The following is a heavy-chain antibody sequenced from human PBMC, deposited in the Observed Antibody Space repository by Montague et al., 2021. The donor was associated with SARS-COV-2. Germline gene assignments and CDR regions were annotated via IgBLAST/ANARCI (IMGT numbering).Heavy chain of an antibody. V-gene: IGHV2-5*02. CDR1: GFSLSTSGVG. CDR3: AHRPGAGIAVAGLRY. D-gene: IGHD6-19*01. J-gene: IGHJ4*02. CDR2: XYWDDDK. Sequence: PALVKPTQTLTLTCTFSGFSLSTSGVGVGWIRQPPGKALEWLALXYWDDDKRYSPSLKSRLTITKDTSKNQVVLTMTNMDPVDTATYYCAHRPGAGIAVAGLRYWGQGTLVTVSS.